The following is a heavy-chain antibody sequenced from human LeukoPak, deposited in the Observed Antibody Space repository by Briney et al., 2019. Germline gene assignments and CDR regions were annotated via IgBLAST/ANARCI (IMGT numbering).Heavy chain of an antibody. Sequence: PGRSLRLSCAASGFTFSSYAMHWVRQAPGKGLEWVAVISYDGSSKYYADSVKGRFTISRDSSKNTVYLQMNSLRAEDTAVYYCARDLGPSRGSGSYIFDYWGQGTLVTVSS. J-gene: IGHJ4*02. CDR3: ARDLGPSRGSGSYIFDY. CDR2: ISYDGSSK. V-gene: IGHV3-30-3*01. D-gene: IGHD3-10*01. CDR1: GFTFSSYA.